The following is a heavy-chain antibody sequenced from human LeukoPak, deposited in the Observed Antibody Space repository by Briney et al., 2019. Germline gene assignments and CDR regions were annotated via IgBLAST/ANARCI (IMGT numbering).Heavy chain of an antibody. J-gene: IGHJ4*02. CDR1: GFTFSKNG. V-gene: IGHV3-33*01. CDR2: IWYDGSDT. CDR3: ARSPGLVPAAIRVWFDY. D-gene: IGHD2-2*02. Sequence: GGSLRLSCVASGFTFSKNGMHWVRQGPGKGLELVTFIWYDGSDTYYADSVKGRFTISRDNSKSTLYLQMDNLRAEDTAVYYCARSPGLVPAAIRVWFDYWGQGTLVTVSS.